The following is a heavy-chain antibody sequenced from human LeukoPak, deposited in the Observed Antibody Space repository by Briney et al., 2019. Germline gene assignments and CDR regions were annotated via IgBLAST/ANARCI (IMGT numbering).Heavy chain of an antibody. CDR1: GFTFRNHA. Sequence: GGSLRLSSAASGFTFRNHAMNWVRQAPGKGLEWVSVISGSGETTYYADSVKGRFTISRDNSQKTLYLQMSSLRGEDTALYYCAKDRGMVGASVRAFDYWGQGTLVTVSS. J-gene: IGHJ4*02. CDR3: AKDRGMVGASVRAFDY. V-gene: IGHV3-23*01. D-gene: IGHD1-26*01. CDR2: ISGSGETT.